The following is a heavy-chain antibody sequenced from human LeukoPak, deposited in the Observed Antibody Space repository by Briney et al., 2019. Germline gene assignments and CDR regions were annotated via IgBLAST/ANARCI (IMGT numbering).Heavy chain of an antibody. CDR2: INPSGGST. V-gene: IGHV1-46*01. Sequence: ASVKVSCKASGYTFTSYYMHWVRQAPGQGLEWMGIINPSGGSTSYAQKFQGRVTMTRDTSTSTVYTELSSLRSEDTAVYYCGVFPLKNWESAFDYWGQGTLVTVSS. CDR3: GVFPLKNWESAFDY. D-gene: IGHD7-27*01. CDR1: GYTFTSYY. J-gene: IGHJ4*02.